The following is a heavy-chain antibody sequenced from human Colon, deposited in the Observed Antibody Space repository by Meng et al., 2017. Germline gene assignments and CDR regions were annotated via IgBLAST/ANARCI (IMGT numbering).Heavy chain of an antibody. CDR3: CRSGSVASALGSRFDY. CDR2: IRSKTYGGTT. Sequence: GESLKISCTTSGFTFGDYAMTWFRQAPGKGLEWIAFIRSKTYGGTTNYAASVKGRFSVSRDDSKNIVSLQMDNLKPDDTAVYYCCRSGSVASALGSRFDYWGQGTLVTVSS. D-gene: IGHD3-10*01. J-gene: IGHJ4*02. V-gene: IGHV3-49*03. CDR1: GFTFGDYA.